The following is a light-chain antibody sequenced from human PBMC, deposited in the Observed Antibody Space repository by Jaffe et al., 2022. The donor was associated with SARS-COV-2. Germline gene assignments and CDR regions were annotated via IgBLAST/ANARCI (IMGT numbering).Light chain of an antibody. CDR3: QQYGSSEYT. CDR1: QSVWNNH. V-gene: IGKV3-20*01. Sequence: ENVLTQSPGTLSLSPGERATLSCRASQSVWNNHLAWYQQTPGQAPRLLIYGASSRATGIPDRFSGSGSGTDFTLTISRLEPEDFAVYYCQQYGSSEYTFGQGTKLDIK. J-gene: IGKJ2*01. CDR2: GAS.